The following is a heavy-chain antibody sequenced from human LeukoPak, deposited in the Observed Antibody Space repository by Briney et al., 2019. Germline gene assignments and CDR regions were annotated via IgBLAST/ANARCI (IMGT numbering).Heavy chain of an antibody. CDR2: ISGSTGDT. CDR1: GYTFTGYY. CDR3: ARDENYGIFFNVDY. Sequence: ASVKVSCKASGYTFTGYYMHWVRQAPGQGPEWMGWISGSTGDTNYAQKFQGRVTMTADTSTSTAYMELRSLRSDDTAVYYCARDENYGIFFNVDYWGQGTLVTVSS. V-gene: IGHV1-18*04. J-gene: IGHJ4*02. D-gene: IGHD4-17*01.